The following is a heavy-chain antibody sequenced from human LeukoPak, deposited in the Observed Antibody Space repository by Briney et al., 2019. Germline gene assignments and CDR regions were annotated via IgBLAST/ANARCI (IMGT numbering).Heavy chain of an antibody. V-gene: IGHV4-30-2*01. CDR2: INHSGST. CDR1: GGSISSGGYS. J-gene: IGHJ6*02. D-gene: IGHD3-3*01. Sequence: KSSQTLSLTCAVSGGSISSGGYSWSWIRQPPGKGLEWIGEINHSGSTNYNPSLKSRVTISVDTSKNQFSLKLSSVTAADTAVYYCARGAVPPSYDFWSGYYWPYYYYGMDVWGQGTTVTVSS. CDR3: ARGAVPPSYDFWSGYYWPYYYYGMDV.